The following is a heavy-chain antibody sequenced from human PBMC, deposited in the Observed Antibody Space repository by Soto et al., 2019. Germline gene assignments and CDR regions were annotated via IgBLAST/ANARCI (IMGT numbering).Heavy chain of an antibody. Sequence: EVQLVESGGGLVQPGGSLRLSCAASGFTFSSYWMHWVRQAPGKGLVWVSRINSDGSSTSYADSVKGRFTISRDIAKNTLYLQMHSLRAEATAVYYCVRTSLVVAAATREDYWGQGPLVTVSS. CDR1: GFTFSSYW. J-gene: IGHJ4*02. CDR2: INSDGSST. CDR3: VRTSLVVAAATREDY. D-gene: IGHD2-15*01. V-gene: IGHV3-74*01.